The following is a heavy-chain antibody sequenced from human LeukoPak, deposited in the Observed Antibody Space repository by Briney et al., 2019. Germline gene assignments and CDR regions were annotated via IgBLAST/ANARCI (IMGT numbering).Heavy chain of an antibody. D-gene: IGHD3-3*01. CDR2: IYHSGST. J-gene: IGHJ4*02. CDR3: ARDPNTIFGVVTNFDY. CDR1: GYSISSGYY. V-gene: IGHV4-38-2*02. Sequence: SETLSLTCTVSGYSISSGYYWGWIRQPPGKGLEWIGSIYHSGSTYYNPSLKSRVTISVDTSKNQFSLKLSSATAADTAVYYCARDPNTIFGVVTNFDYWGQGTLVTVSS.